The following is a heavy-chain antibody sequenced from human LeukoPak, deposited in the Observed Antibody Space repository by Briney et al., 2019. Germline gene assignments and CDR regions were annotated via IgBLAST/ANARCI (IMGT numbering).Heavy chain of an antibody. Sequence: GGSLRLSCAASGFTFSSYGMHWVRQAPGKGLEWVALIRYDGSNKYYADFVKGRFTISRDNSKHTLYRQMNSLRAEDTAVYYCAKDLSMGYCSGGSCGGIDYWGQGTLVTVSS. J-gene: IGHJ4*02. CDR1: GFTFSSYG. V-gene: IGHV3-30*02. CDR3: AKDLSMGYCSGGSCGGIDY. CDR2: IRYDGSNK. D-gene: IGHD2-15*01.